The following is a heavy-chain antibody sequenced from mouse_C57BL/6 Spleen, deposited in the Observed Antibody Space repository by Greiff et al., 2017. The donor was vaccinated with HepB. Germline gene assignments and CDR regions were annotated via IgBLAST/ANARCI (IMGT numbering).Heavy chain of an antibody. Sequence: VQLQQSGAELVRPGASVTLSCKASGYTFTDYEMHWVKQIPVHGLEWIGAIDPETGGTAYNQKFKGKAILTADKSSSTAYMELRSLTSEDSAVYYCTRWNYGSPAYWGQGTLVTVSA. D-gene: IGHD1-1*01. V-gene: IGHV1-15*01. J-gene: IGHJ3*01. CDR3: TRWNYGSPAY. CDR1: GYTFTDYE. CDR2: IDPETGGT.